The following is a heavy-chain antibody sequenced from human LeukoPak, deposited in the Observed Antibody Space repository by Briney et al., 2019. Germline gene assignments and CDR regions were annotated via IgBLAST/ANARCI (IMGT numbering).Heavy chain of an antibody. V-gene: IGHV4-39*07. CDR3: AREQSSGPALYAFDI. J-gene: IGHJ3*02. CDR1: GGSISSSSYY. CDR2: IYYSGST. Sequence: PSETLSLTCTVSGGSISSSSYYWGWIRQPPGKGLEWIGSIYYSGSTYYNPSLKSRVTISVDTSKNQFSLKLSSVTAADTAVYYCAREQSSGPALYAFDIWGQGTMVTVSS. D-gene: IGHD3-22*01.